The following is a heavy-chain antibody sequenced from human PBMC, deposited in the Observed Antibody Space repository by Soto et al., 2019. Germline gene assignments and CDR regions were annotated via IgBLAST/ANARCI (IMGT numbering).Heavy chain of an antibody. J-gene: IGHJ5*02. CDR2: IDPSDSYT. Sequence: PGESLKISCKGSGYSFTTYWISWVRQMPGKGLEWMGTIDPSDSYTNYSPSFQGHVTISADKSISTAYLQWSSLKASDTAMYYCARLGIAAPGNPGPWGQGTLVTVSS. CDR3: ARLGIAAPGNPGP. CDR1: GYSFTTYW. D-gene: IGHD6-13*01. V-gene: IGHV5-10-1*01.